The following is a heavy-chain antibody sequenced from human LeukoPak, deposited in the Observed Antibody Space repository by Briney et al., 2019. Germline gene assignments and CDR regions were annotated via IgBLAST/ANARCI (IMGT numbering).Heavy chain of an antibody. Sequence: GGSLRLSCAASGFTFSSYAMSWVRQAPGKGLEWVSAISGSGGSSYYADSVKGRFIISRDNSRNTLYLQMNSLRAEDTAVYYCAKGGSFYYDTSGYLYWGQGTLVTVSS. CDR1: GFTFSSYA. J-gene: IGHJ4*02. V-gene: IGHV3-23*01. CDR2: ISGSGGSS. D-gene: IGHD3-22*01. CDR3: AKGGSFYYDTSGYLY.